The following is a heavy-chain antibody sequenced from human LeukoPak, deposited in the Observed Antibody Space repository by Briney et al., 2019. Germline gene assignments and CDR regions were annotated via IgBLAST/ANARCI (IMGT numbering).Heavy chain of an antibody. Sequence: GESLKISCNGSGYGFTSYWIGWARHMPVKGREWMGIIYSGDSDTRYSPSFQGQVTISADKSIRSAYLKWSCLKSADTAMYYCARPSAYSSGWYDAGVDWYFDLWGRGTPVTVSS. V-gene: IGHV5-51*01. CDR2: IYSGDSDT. CDR1: GYGFTSYW. J-gene: IGHJ2*01. D-gene: IGHD6-19*01. CDR3: ARPSAYSSGWYDAGVDWYFDL.